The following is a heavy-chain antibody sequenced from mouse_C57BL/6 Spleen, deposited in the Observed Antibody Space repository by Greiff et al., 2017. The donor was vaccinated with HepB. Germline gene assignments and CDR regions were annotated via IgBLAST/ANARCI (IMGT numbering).Heavy chain of an antibody. CDR1: GYTFTSYW. J-gene: IGHJ4*01. V-gene: IGHV1-61*01. CDR3: ASSSNSYAMDY. Sequence: VQLQQPGAELVRPGSSVKLSCKASGYTFTSYWMDWVKQRPGQGLEWIGNIYPSDSETHYNQKFKDKATLTVDKSSSTAYMQLSSLTSEDSAVYYCASSSNSYAMDYWGQGTSVTVSS. CDR2: IYPSDSET.